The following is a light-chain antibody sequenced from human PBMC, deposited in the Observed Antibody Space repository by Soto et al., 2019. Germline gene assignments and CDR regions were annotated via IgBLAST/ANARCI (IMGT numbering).Light chain of an antibody. Sequence: EIVLTQSPATLSLSPGERATLSCRASQSVTNSLAWYQQKPGQAPRLLIYDAYNRATGIPPRFSGSASGTDFTLTISSLEPEDSAVYYCQQRHMWPITFGQGTRLENK. V-gene: IGKV3-11*01. CDR3: QQRHMWPIT. J-gene: IGKJ5*01. CDR2: DAY. CDR1: QSVTNS.